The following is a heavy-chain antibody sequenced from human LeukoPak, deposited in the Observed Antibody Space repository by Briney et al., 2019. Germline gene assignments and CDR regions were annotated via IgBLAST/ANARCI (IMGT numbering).Heavy chain of an antibody. CDR3: ARNGRIAAAGTPDY. D-gene: IGHD6-13*01. CDR1: GFTLSTYG. J-gene: IGHJ4*02. V-gene: IGHV3-33*01. Sequence: GGSLRLSCAASGFTLSTYGMHWVRQAPGKGLEWVALMWYDGSNKYYADSVKGRFTISRDNSKNTLYLQMNSLRAEDTAVYYCARNGRIAAAGTPDYWGQGALVTVSS. CDR2: MWYDGSNK.